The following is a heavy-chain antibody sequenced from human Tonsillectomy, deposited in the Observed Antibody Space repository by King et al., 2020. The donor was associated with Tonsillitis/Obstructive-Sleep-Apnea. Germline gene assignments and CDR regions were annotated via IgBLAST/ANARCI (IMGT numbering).Heavy chain of an antibody. J-gene: IGHJ6*02. CDR1: GYSFTSYW. Sequence: VQLVESGAEVKKPGESLRISCKGSGYSFTSYWISWVRPMPGKGLEWVGRIDPSDSYTIYRPSFQGHVTISADKSLSTSYLQWSSRKASYTAMYYRASAGGYYSGMDVWGHGTTVTVSS. CDR2: IDPSDSYT. CDR3: ASAGGYYSGMDV. V-gene: IGHV5-10-1*03. D-gene: IGHD3-10*01.